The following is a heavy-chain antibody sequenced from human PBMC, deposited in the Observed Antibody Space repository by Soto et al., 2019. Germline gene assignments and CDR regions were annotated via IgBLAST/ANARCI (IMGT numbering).Heavy chain of an antibody. Sequence: ASVKVSCKASGYTFTSYAMHWVRQAPGQRLEWMGWINAGNGNTKYSQKFQGRVTITRDTSASTAYMELSSLRSEDTAVYYCARGLLWFGELFDAFDIWGQGTMVTV. CDR3: ARGLLWFGELFDAFDI. D-gene: IGHD3-10*01. V-gene: IGHV1-3*01. CDR2: INAGNGNT. J-gene: IGHJ3*02. CDR1: GYTFTSYA.